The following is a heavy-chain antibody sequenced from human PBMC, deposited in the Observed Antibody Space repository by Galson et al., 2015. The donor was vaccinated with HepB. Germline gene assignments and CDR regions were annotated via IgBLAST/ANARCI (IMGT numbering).Heavy chain of an antibody. J-gene: IGHJ5*01. D-gene: IGHD6-13*01. CDR2: TYYRSKWYS. Sequence: CAISGDSVSSNSVIWNWIRQSPSRGLEWLGRTYYRSKWYSDSAVSVNSRLTVNPDTSKNQFSLHLQSVTPGDTAVYYCARARAGGEAGLFDFWGQGTLVTVSS. V-gene: IGHV6-1*01. CDR1: GDSVSSNSVI. CDR3: ARARAGGEAGLFDF.